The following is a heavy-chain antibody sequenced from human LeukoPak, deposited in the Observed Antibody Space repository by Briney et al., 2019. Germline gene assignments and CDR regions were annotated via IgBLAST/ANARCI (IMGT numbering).Heavy chain of an antibody. Sequence: PGRSLRLSSAASGFTSSNFGMYWVRQAPGKGLEWVAVIWYDGSNKYYADSVKGRFTISRDNSRNTLFLQMNSLRAEDTAVYYCARDGSYGSGSYHDYWGQGTLVTVSS. CDR2: IWYDGSNK. CDR3: ARDGSYGSGSYHDY. J-gene: IGHJ4*02. D-gene: IGHD3-10*01. V-gene: IGHV3-33*01. CDR1: GFTSSNFG.